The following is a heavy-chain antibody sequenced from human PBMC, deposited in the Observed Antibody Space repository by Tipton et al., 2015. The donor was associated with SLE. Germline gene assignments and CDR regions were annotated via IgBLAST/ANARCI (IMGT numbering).Heavy chain of an antibody. CDR3: AVHSIRDPAFDI. CDR2: VSYSGST. Sequence: TLSLTCTVSGGSISTGGYYWSWIRQHPGKGLEWIGYVSYSGSTNYNPSLKSRVTISVDTSMNHLSLKLNSVTAADTAVYFCAVHSIRDPAFDIWGQGTMVTVSS. J-gene: IGHJ3*02. D-gene: IGHD2-21*01. V-gene: IGHV4-61*03. CDR1: GGSISTGGYY.